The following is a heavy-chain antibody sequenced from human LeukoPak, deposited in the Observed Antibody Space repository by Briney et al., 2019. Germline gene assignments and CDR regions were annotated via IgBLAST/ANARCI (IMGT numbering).Heavy chain of an antibody. Sequence: ASVKVSCKASGASFSTYAISWVRQAPGQGLEWMGGIIPIFGTANYAQKFQGRVTITTDESTSTAYMELSSLRSEDTAVYYCARAGTTISQYYFDYWGQGTLVTVSS. CDR2: IIPIFGTA. V-gene: IGHV1-69*05. CDR3: ARAGTTISQYYFDY. CDR1: GASFSTYA. D-gene: IGHD1-7*01. J-gene: IGHJ4*02.